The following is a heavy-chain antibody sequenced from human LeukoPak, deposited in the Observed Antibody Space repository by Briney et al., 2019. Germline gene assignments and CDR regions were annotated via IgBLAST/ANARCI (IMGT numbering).Heavy chain of an antibody. J-gene: IGHJ5*02. V-gene: IGHV3-53*01. CDR2: MYSRGDT. D-gene: IGHD6-13*01. Sequence: GGSLRLSCAASGFTVSDNYMSWVRQAPGKGLEWVSVMYSRGDTYYANSVKGRFTFSRDISKNTLYLQMNGLRTGDTAIYYCARDAPQVPAAGVLASWGQGTLVIVSS. CDR3: ARDAPQVPAAGVLAS. CDR1: GFTVSDNY.